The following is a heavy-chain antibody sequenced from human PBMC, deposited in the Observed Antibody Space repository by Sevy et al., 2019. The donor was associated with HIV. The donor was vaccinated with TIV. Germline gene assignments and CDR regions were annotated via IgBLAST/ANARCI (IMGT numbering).Heavy chain of an antibody. V-gene: IGHV3-7*01. CDR1: GFNINTYW. Sequence: GGSLRLSCAASGFNINTYWMNWVRQAPGKGLEWVANIKYDGSEIYYVDSVRGRFTISKNNARNLFYLQMNSLRAEDTALYYCVRAIVIEGSFWGQGTLVTVSS. CDR3: VRAIVIEGSF. CDR2: IKYDGSEI. J-gene: IGHJ4*02. D-gene: IGHD2-2*01.